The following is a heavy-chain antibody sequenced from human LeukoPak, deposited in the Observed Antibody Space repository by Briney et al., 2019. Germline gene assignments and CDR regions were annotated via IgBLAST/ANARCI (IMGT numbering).Heavy chain of an antibody. Sequence: ASVKVSCKASGYTFTSYYMRWVRQAPGQGLEWMGIINPSGGSTSYAQKFQGRVTMTRDMSTSTVYMELSSLRSEDTAVYYCARGNSSRPLDYWGQGTLVTVSS. J-gene: IGHJ4*02. V-gene: IGHV1-46*01. CDR2: INPSGGST. CDR3: ARGNSSRPLDY. D-gene: IGHD6-6*01. CDR1: GYTFTSYY.